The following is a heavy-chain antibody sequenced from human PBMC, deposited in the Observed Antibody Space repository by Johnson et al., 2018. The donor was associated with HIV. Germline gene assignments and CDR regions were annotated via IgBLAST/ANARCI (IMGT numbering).Heavy chain of an antibody. CDR1: GFTFSSYD. V-gene: IGHV3-13*01. CDR3: ASLSDDAFDI. CDR2: IGTIDDT. Sequence: MLLVESGGGVVQPGGSLRLSCAASGFTFSSYDMHWVRQVRGKGLEWVSGIGTIDDTYYSDSVKGRFTISRDNSENTLYLQMNSLKAEDTAVYYCASLSDDAFDIWGQGTMVTVSS. J-gene: IGHJ3*02.